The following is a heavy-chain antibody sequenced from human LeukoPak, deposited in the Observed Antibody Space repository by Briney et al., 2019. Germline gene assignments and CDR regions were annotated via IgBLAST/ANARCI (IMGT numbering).Heavy chain of an antibody. Sequence: AAVKVSCKASGYTFTSYDINWVRQATGQGLEWMGWMNPNSGNTGYAQKFQGRVTMTRNTSISTAYMGLSSLRSEDTAVYYCARGLEVAALFLGYWGQGTLVTVPS. J-gene: IGHJ4*02. D-gene: IGHD2-15*01. CDR3: ARGLEVAALFLGY. CDR2: MNPNSGNT. V-gene: IGHV1-8*01. CDR1: GYTFTSYD.